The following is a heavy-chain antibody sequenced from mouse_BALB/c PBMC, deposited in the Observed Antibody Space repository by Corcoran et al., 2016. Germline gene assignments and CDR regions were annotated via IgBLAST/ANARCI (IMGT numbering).Heavy chain of an antibody. CDR2: INTYTGEP. CDR3: AREPYAMDY. CDR1: GYIFTKYG. J-gene: IGHJ4*01. V-gene: IGHV9-3-1*01. Sequence: QIQLVQSGPDLKKPGETVKISCKASGYIFTKYGMNWVKQAPGKGLKWMGWINTYTGEPTYADDFKGRFAFSLETSASTAYLQINNLKNEDTATYFCAREPYAMDYWGQGTSVTVSS.